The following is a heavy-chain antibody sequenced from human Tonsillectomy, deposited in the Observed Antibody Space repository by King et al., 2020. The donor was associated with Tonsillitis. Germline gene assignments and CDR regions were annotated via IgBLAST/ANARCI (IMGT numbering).Heavy chain of an antibody. D-gene: IGHD4/OR15-4a*01. CDR1: GFTFSSYD. CDR3: ARDRDDYMFDY. CDR2: ISYGGSNK. J-gene: IGHJ4*02. Sequence: VQLVESGGGVVQPGRSLRLSCAASGFTFSSYDMHWVRQAPGKGLEWVAVISYGGSNKYYADSVQGRFTISRDNSKNTLYLQMHSLRADDTAVYYCARDRDDYMFDYWGQGTLVTVSS. V-gene: IGHV3-33*05.